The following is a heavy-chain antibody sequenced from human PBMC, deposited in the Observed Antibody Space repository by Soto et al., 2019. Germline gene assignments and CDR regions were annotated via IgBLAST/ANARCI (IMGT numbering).Heavy chain of an antibody. CDR3: ARVWAYSGYYWRFHLDY. Sequence: QPGGSLRLSCAASGFPFSSYGMHWVRQAPGKGLEWVAVVWYDGSEKYYADSVKGRFTISRDNSKNTLYLQMNSLRAEDTAVYYCARVWAYSGYYWRFHLDYWGPGTLVTVSS. CDR1: GFPFSSYG. J-gene: IGHJ4*02. V-gene: IGHV3-33*01. CDR2: VWYDGSEK. D-gene: IGHD5-12*01.